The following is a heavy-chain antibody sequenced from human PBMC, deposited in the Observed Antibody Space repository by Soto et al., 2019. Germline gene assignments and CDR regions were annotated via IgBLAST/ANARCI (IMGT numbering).Heavy chain of an antibody. Sequence: QVQLQESGPGLVKPSGTLSLTCAVSGGSFTSNNWWTWVRQPPGQGLEWIGEIYRTGSTNYNPSLTSRLTISLDKSENQVSLKVTSLTAADTAVYYCASRDPGTSVDYWGQGTLVTVSS. D-gene: IGHD1-7*01. J-gene: IGHJ4*02. CDR2: IYRTGST. CDR3: ASRDPGTSVDY. V-gene: IGHV4-4*02. CDR1: GGSFTSNNW.